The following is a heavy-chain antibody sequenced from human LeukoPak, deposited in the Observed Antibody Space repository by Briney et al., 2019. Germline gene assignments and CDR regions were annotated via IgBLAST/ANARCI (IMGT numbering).Heavy chain of an antibody. V-gene: IGHV4-61*01. CDR2: IAYTGST. J-gene: IGHJ6*03. Sequence: SETLSLTCTVSGGSVSGGSISSYYWSWIRQPPGKGLEWIGFIAYTGSTNYNPSLKSRVTISVDTSKNQFSLKLSSVTAADTAVYYCAGRAPEENYYYYYMDVWGKGTTLTVSS. CDR3: AGRAPEENYYYYYMDV. CDR1: GGSVSGGSISSYY.